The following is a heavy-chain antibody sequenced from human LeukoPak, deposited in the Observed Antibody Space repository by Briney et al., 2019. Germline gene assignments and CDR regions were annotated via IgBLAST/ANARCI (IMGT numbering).Heavy chain of an antibody. CDR3: ARPRGVIPYDAFDI. J-gene: IGHJ3*02. CDR1: GFTFSSYA. CDR2: ISYDGSNK. D-gene: IGHD3-10*01. V-gene: IGHV3-30-3*01. Sequence: PGGSLRLSCAASGFTFSSYAMHWVRQAPGKGLEWVAVISYDGSNKYYANSVKGRFTISRDNSKNTLYLQMNSLRAEDTTVYYCARPRGVIPYDAFDIWGQGTMVTVSS.